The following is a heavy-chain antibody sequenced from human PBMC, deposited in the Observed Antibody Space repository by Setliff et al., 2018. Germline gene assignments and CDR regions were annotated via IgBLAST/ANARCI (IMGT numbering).Heavy chain of an antibody. V-gene: IGHV4-4*07. CDR3: ARDTSSDWAAWFDP. CDR2: IYTSWSS. Sequence: SETLSLTCTVSGGSISSHYWSWIRQPAGKGLEWIGHIYTSWSSNYNPSLKSRVTMSVDTSKNQFSLKLTSVTAADTAIYYCARDTSSDWAAWFDPWSQGILVTVSS. CDR1: GGSISSHY. J-gene: IGHJ5*02. D-gene: IGHD3-22*01.